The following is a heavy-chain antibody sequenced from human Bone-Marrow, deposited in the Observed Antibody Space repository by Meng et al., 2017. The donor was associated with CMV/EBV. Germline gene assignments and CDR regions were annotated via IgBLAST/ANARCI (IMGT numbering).Heavy chain of an antibody. CDR3: ARDRPPPLVVPAAIRLYYYYGMDV. J-gene: IGHJ6*02. D-gene: IGHD2-2*02. Sequence: GESLKISCAASGFTFSSYDMHWVRQATGKGLEWVSAIGTAGDTYYPGSVKGRFTISRENAKNSLYLQMNSLRAEDTAVYYCARDRPPPLVVPAAIRLYYYYGMDVWGQGTTVTVSS. CDR2: IGTAGDT. V-gene: IGHV3-13*01. CDR1: GFTFSSYD.